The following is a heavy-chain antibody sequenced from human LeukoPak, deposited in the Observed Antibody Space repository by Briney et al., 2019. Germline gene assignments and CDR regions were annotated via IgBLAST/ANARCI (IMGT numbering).Heavy chain of an antibody. D-gene: IGHD6-19*01. CDR3: ATTSVAYYYYGMDV. CDR2: INPNSGGT. CDR1: GGTFSSYA. Sequence: ASVKVSCKASGGTFSSYAISWVRQAPGQGLEWMGWINPNSGGTNYAQKFQGRVTMTRDTSISTAYMELSRLRSDDTAVYYCATTSVAYYYYGMDVWGQGTTVTVSS. V-gene: IGHV1-2*02. J-gene: IGHJ6*02.